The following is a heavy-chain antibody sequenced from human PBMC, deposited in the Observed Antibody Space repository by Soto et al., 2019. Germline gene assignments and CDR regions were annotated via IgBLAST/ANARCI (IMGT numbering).Heavy chain of an antibody. V-gene: IGHV4-39*02. J-gene: IGHJ4*02. D-gene: IGHD4-17*01. Sequence: SETLSLTCTVSGGSISSSSYYWGWIRQPPGKGLEWIGSIYYSGSTYYNPSVKSRVTISVDTSKNHFSLRLNSVTAADTAVYFCVSQRTTVPTQAYFDYWGPGALVTVSS. CDR3: VSQRTTVPTQAYFDY. CDR2: IYYSGST. CDR1: GGSISSSSYY.